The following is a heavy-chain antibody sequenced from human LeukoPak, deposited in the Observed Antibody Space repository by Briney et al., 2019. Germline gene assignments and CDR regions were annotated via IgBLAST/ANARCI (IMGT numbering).Heavy chain of an antibody. J-gene: IGHJ6*02. V-gene: IGHV1-8*01. CDR1: GYTFTSYD. CDR2: MNPNSGNT. D-gene: IGHD2-2*01. Sequence: GASVKVSCKASGYTFTSYDINWVRQATGQGLEWMGWMNPNSGNTGYAQKFQGRVTMTRNTSISTAYMELSSLRSEDTAVYYCARGLCSSTSCYLMGYYYYGMDVWGQGTTVTVSS. CDR3: ARGLCSSTSCYLMGYYYYGMDV.